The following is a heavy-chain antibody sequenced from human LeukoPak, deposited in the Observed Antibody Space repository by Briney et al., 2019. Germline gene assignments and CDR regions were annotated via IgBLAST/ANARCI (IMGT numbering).Heavy chain of an antibody. CDR2: INWNGGST. D-gene: IGHD5-18*01. Sequence: GGSLRLSCAASGFKFDDYGMSWVRQAPGKGLEWVSGINWNGGSTGYADSVKGRFTISRDNSKNTLYLQMNSLRAEDAAVYYCAKGLSGYSYGLYFDLWGCGTLVTVSS. CDR1: GFKFDDYG. CDR3: AKGLSGYSYGLYFDL. V-gene: IGHV3-20*04. J-gene: IGHJ2*01.